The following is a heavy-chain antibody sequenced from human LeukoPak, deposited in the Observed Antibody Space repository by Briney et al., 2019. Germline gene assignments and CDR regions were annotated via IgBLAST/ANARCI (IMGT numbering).Heavy chain of an antibody. CDR3: AGTYGSSWSEDDY. CDR2: INHSGST. V-gene: IGHV4-34*01. J-gene: IGHJ4*02. Sequence: SETLSLTCAVYGGSFSGYYWSWIRQPPGKGLEWIGEINHSGSTNYNPSLRSRVTISVDTSKNQFSLKLSSVTAADTAVYYCAGTYGSSWSEDDYWGQGTLVTVSS. CDR1: GGSFSGYY. D-gene: IGHD6-13*01.